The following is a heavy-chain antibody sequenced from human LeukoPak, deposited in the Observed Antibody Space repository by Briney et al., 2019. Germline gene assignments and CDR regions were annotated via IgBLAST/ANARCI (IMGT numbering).Heavy chain of an antibody. CDR2: IYHSGST. CDR3: AREQRGGLSGSLGGLFASYYTYYYMDV. Sequence: PSETLSLTRTVSGYSISSGYYWGWIRQPPGKGLEWIGSIYHSGSTYYNPSLKSRVTISVDTSKNQSSLKLSSVTAAGSAVYFCAREQRGGLSGSLGGLFASYYTYYYMDVWGRGTTVTVSS. V-gene: IGHV4-38-2*02. CDR1: GYSISSGYY. J-gene: IGHJ6*03. D-gene: IGHD3-16*01.